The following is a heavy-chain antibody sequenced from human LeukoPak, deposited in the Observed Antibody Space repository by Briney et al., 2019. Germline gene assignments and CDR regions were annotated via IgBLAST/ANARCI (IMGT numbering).Heavy chain of an antibody. V-gene: IGHV3-33*06. CDR2: IWSDGSDK. D-gene: IGHD1-1*01. CDR1: GFTFSNFG. J-gene: IGHJ4*02. CDR3: AKAKEYWKNAFDI. Sequence: PGRSLRLSCAASGFTFSNFGMHWVRQAPGKGLEWVAVIWSDGSDKYYADSVKGRFTISRDSSKNTLYLQMNSLRAEDTAVYYCAKAKEYWKNAFDIWGQGTLVTVSS.